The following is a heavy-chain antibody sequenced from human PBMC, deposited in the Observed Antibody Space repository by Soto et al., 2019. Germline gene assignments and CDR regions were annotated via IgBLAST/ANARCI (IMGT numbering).Heavy chain of an antibody. CDR1: GFSFSKYG. J-gene: IGHJ6*02. CDR3: AKGYEVSPPVASAWYSNYFYGVDV. D-gene: IGHD6-19*01. Sequence: GGSLRLSCGASGFSFSKYGMHWVRQAPGEGLEWLSLISYDGSEKWYAESVKGRFTISRDNPKNTLYLQMNSLRGDDTAVYFCAKGYEVSPPVASAWYSNYFYGVDVWGRETTVTVFS. CDR2: ISYDGSEK. V-gene: IGHV3-30*18.